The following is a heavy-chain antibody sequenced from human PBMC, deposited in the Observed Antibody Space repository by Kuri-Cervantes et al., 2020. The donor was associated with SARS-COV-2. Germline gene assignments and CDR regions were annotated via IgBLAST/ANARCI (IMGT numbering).Heavy chain of an antibody. D-gene: IGHD1-1*01. CDR1: GYTFTGYY. J-gene: IGHJ4*02. V-gene: IGHV1-2*02. Sequence: ASVKVSCKASGYTFTGYYMHWVRQAPGQGLEWMGWINPNSGGTNYAQKFQGRVTMTRDTSISTAYIELSRLRSDDTAVYYCAREDKTQGNGHDYWGQGTLVTVSS. CDR3: AREDKTQGNGHDY. CDR2: INPNSGGT.